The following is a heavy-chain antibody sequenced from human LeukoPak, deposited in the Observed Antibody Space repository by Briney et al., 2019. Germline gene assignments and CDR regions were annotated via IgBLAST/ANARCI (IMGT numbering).Heavy chain of an antibody. CDR2: INPNSGGT. D-gene: IGHD6-13*01. CDR3: ARFGSIASGLDY. Sequence: ASVKVSCKASGYTFTGYYMHWVRQAPGQGLEWMGWINPNSGGTNYAQKFQGRVTMTRDTSISTAYMELSRLRSDDTAVYSCARFGSIASGLDYWGQGTLVTVSS. CDR1: GYTFTGYY. V-gene: IGHV1-2*02. J-gene: IGHJ4*02.